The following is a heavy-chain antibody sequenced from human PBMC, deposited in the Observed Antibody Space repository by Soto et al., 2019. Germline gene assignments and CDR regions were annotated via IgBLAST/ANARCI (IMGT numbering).Heavy chain of an antibody. CDR2: MSVSGAGT. J-gene: IGHJ6*02. Sequence: LRLSCAASGFTFNSYAMSWVRQAPGKGLEWVSGMSVSGAGTYYADSVKGRFTISRDNSKDTLYLHMNSLRAEDTAVYYCAKQRPFSGYYYGMDVWGQGTTVTVSS. D-gene: IGHD3-10*01. CDR1: GFTFNSYA. CDR3: AKQRPFSGYYYGMDV. V-gene: IGHV3-23*01.